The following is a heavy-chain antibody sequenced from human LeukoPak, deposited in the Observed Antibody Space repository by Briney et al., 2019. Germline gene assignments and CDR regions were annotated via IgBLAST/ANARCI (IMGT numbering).Heavy chain of an antibody. J-gene: IGHJ6*02. CDR3: AREEGLAVAPQYGMDV. CDR2: ISSSSSTI. Sequence: GGSLRLSCAASGFTFSSCSMNWFRQAPGKGLEWVSYISSSSSTIYYADSVKGRFTISRDNAKNSLYLQMNSLRAEDTAVYYCAREEGLAVAPQYGMDVWGQGTTVTVSS. V-gene: IGHV3-48*01. D-gene: IGHD6-19*01. CDR1: GFTFSSCS.